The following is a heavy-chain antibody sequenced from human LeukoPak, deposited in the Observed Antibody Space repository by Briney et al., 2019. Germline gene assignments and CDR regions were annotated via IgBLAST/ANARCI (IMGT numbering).Heavy chain of an antibody. CDR1: GLTFSGSW. D-gene: IGHD5-12*01. Sequence: PGGSLRLSCAVSGLTFSGSWITWIRQAPGKGLEWVSGIGGLGDRIYYADSVRGRFTISRDNSKNTLYLYMNSLRDEDTAIYYCAQDGAWLRFDSWGQGTLVTVSS. V-gene: IGHV3-23*01. CDR3: AQDGAWLRFDS. J-gene: IGHJ4*02. CDR2: IGGLGDRI.